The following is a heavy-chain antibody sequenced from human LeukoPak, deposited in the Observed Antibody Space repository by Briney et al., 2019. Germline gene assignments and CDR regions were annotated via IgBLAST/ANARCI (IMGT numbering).Heavy chain of an antibody. CDR3: ARGYHYDSSGRRAFDI. CDR2: INHSGST. CDR1: GGSFSGYY. D-gene: IGHD3-22*01. J-gene: IGHJ3*02. V-gene: IGHV4-34*01. Sequence: KASETLSLTCAVYGGSFSGYYWSWIRQPPGKGLEWIGEINHSGSTNYNPSLKSRVTISVDTSKNQFSLKLSSVTAADTAVYYCARGYHYDSSGRRAFDIWGQGTMVTVSS.